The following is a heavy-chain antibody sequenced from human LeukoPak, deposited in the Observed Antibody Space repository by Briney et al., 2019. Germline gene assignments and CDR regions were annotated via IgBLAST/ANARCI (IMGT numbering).Heavy chain of an antibody. D-gene: IGHD2-15*01. V-gene: IGHV4-61*01. CDR2: IYYSGST. Sequence: SETLSLTCTVSGGSVSSGSYYWSWIRQPPGKGLEWIGYIYYSGSTNYNPSLKSRVTISVDTSKNQFSLKLSSVTAADTAVYYCARGSLISGYCSGGSCFGYYYYYGMDVWGQGTTVTVSS. J-gene: IGHJ6*02. CDR3: ARGSLISGYCSGGSCFGYYYYYGMDV. CDR1: GGSVSSGSYY.